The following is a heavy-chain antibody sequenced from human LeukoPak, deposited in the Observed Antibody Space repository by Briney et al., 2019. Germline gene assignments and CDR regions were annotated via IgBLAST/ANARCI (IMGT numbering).Heavy chain of an antibody. CDR2: INHSGST. CDR3: AEGVGIAAPTDAFDI. V-gene: IGHV4-34*01. D-gene: IGHD6-13*01. Sequence: SETLSLTCAVYGGSFSGYYWSWIRQPPGKGLEWIGEINHSGSTNYNPSLKSRVTISVDTSKNQFSLKLSSVTAADTAAYYCAEGVGIAAPTDAFDIWGQGTMVTVSS. J-gene: IGHJ3*02. CDR1: GGSFSGYY.